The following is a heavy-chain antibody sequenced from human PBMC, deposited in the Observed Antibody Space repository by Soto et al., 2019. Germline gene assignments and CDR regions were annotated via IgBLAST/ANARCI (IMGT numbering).Heavy chain of an antibody. CDR2: INAGNGNT. CDR1: GYTFTSYA. V-gene: IGHV1-3*01. D-gene: IGHD5-12*01. Sequence: QVQLVQSGAEVKKPGASVKVSCKASGYTFTSYAMHWVRQAPGQRLEWMGWINAGNGNTKYSQKFQGRVTITRDTTASTAYMELSSLRSEDTAVYYCASKAEGGYNYGYWGQGPLVTVSS. CDR3: ASKAEGGYNYGY. J-gene: IGHJ4*02.